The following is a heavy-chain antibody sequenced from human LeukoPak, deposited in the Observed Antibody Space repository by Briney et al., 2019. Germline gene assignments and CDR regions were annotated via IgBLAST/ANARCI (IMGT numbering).Heavy chain of an antibody. CDR2: ISSSSSYI. V-gene: IGHV3-21*01. D-gene: IGHD6-13*01. CDR3: ARSDSSWYARPLGYYYYYMDV. J-gene: IGHJ6*03. Sequence: PGGSLRLSCAASGFTFSSYWMNWVRQAPGKGLEWVSSISSSSSYIYYADSVKGRFTISRDNAKNSLYLQMNSLRAEDTAVYYCARSDSSWYARPLGYYYYYMDVWGKGTTVTVSS. CDR1: GFTFSSYW.